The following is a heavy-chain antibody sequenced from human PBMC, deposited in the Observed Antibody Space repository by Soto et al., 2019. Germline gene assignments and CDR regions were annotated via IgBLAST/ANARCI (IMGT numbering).Heavy chain of an antibody. CDR3: ARDRGSSPSPDAFDI. J-gene: IGHJ3*02. CDR1: GYTFTSYY. Sequence: QVQLVQSGAEVKKPGASVKVSCKASGYTFTSYYMHWVRQAPRQGLEWMGIINPSGGSTSYAQKFQGRVTMTRDTSTSTVYMELSSLRSEDTAVYYCARDRGSSPSPDAFDIWGQGTMVTVSS. CDR2: INPSGGST. D-gene: IGHD3-10*01. V-gene: IGHV1-46*01.